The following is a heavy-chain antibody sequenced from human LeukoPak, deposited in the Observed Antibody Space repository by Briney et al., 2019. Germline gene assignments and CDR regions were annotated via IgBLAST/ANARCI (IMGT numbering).Heavy chain of an antibody. CDR2: ISSSGSII. D-gene: IGHD4-17*01. CDR3: ARVVVATVTTVYYFDY. Sequence: PGGSLRLSCAASGFTFSSYEMNWVRQAPGKGLEWVSYISSSGSIIYYADSVKGRFTISRDNAKNSLYLQMNSLRAEDTALYYCARVVVATVTTVYYFDYWGQGTLVTVSS. V-gene: IGHV3-48*03. CDR1: GFTFSSYE. J-gene: IGHJ4*02.